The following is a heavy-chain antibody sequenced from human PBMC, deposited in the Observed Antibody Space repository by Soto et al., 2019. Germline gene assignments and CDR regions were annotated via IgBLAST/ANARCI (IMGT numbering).Heavy chain of an antibody. CDR2: INPNSGGT. J-gene: IGHJ4*02. CDR1: GYTFTGYY. Sequence: QVQLVQSGAEVKKPGASVKVSCKASGYTFTGYYMHWVRQAPGQGLEWMGWINPNSGGTNYAQKFQGWVTMTRDTSISTAYMELSRLRSDDTAVYYCARVNDYSNPSLIYYFDYWGQGTLVTVSS. CDR3: ARVNDYSNPSLIYYFDY. V-gene: IGHV1-2*04. D-gene: IGHD4-4*01.